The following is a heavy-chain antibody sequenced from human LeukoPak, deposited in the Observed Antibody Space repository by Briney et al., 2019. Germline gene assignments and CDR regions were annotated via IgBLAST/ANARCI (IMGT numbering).Heavy chain of an antibody. Sequence: GASVKVSCKASGYTFTSYAMHWVRQAPGQRLEWMGWINAGSGNTEYSQKFQGRVTITRDTSASTAYMELSSLRSEDTAVYYCARERGAEGVFDYWGQGTLVTVSS. J-gene: IGHJ4*02. CDR3: ARERGAEGVFDY. CDR1: GYTFTSYA. V-gene: IGHV1-3*01. CDR2: INAGSGNT. D-gene: IGHD3-16*01.